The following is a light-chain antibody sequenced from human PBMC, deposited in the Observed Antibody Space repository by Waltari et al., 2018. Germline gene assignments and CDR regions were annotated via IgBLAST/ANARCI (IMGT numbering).Light chain of an antibody. CDR3: QQYNSYPFT. V-gene: IGKV1-5*03. Sequence: DIQMTQSPSTLSASVGDRVTITCRASQSISSWLAWYQQKPAKPPNLLIYKASSLESGVPSRCSGSGSGTEFTLTISSLQPDDFATYYCQQYNSYPFTFGPGTKVDIK. CDR2: KAS. CDR1: QSISSW. J-gene: IGKJ3*01.